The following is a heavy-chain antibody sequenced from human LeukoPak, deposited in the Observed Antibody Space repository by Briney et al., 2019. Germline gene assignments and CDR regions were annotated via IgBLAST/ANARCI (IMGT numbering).Heavy chain of an antibody. CDR2: ISSSSSTT. Sequence: GGSLRLSCAASGFTFSTYSMNWVRQAPGKGLEWVSYISSSSSTTYNADSVKGRFTISRDNAKNSLYLQMNSLRAEDTAVYYCAHQLGYCRSTSCPLDYWGQGTLVTVSS. D-gene: IGHD2-2*01. CDR3: AHQLGYCRSTSCPLDY. CDR1: GFTFSTYS. J-gene: IGHJ4*02. V-gene: IGHV3-48*04.